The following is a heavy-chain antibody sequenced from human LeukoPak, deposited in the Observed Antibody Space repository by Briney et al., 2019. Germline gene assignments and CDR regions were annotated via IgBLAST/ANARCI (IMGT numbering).Heavy chain of an antibody. CDR1: GFTVSSNH. CDR2: IYSGGST. Sequence: PGGSLRLSCTVSGFTVSSNHMSWVRQAPGKGLEWVSVIYSGGSTYYADSVKGRFTISRDNSKNTLYLQMNSLRAEDTAVYYCARDSYGSGSYYHDYWGQGTLVTVSS. CDR3: ARDSYGSGSYYHDY. J-gene: IGHJ4*02. V-gene: IGHV3-66*01. D-gene: IGHD3-10*01.